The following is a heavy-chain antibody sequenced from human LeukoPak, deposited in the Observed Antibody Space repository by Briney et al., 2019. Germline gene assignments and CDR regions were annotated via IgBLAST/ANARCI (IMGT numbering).Heavy chain of an antibody. D-gene: IGHD1-26*01. CDR1: GYTFTSYG. Sequence: ASVKVSCKASGYTFTSYGISWVRQAPGQGLEWMGWISAYNGNTNYAQKLQGRVTMTTDTSTSTAYMELRSLRSDDTAVYYCARDDNRELLAPPLDYWGQGTLVTVSS. CDR3: ARDDNRELLAPPLDY. CDR2: ISAYNGNT. V-gene: IGHV1-18*01. J-gene: IGHJ4*02.